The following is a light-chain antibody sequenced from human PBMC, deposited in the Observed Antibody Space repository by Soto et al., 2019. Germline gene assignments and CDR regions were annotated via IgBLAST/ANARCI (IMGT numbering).Light chain of an antibody. CDR3: CSYAGSFYV. CDR1: SSDVGGYDY. Sequence: QSVLTQPRSVSGSPAQSVTISCTETSSDVGGYDYVSWYQQHPGKAPKLMIFDVTKRPSGVPDRFSGSKSGNTASLTISGLQAEDEAHYSCCSYAGSFYVFGSGTKVTVL. V-gene: IGLV2-11*01. J-gene: IGLJ1*01. CDR2: DVT.